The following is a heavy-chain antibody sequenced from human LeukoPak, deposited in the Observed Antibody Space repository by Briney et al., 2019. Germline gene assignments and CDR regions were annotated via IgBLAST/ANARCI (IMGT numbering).Heavy chain of an antibody. CDR3: VRDYCSGGSCYESKWFDP. V-gene: IGHV3-33*01. J-gene: IGHJ5*02. CDR2: IWFDGINT. D-gene: IGHD2-15*01. Sequence: GGSLRLSCAASGFTFSKYGMHWVRQAPGKGLEWVAVIWFDGINTNHADSVKCRFTVSRDNSKNTLFLQMNSLRAEDTAVYFCVRDYCSGGSCYESKWFDPWGQGTLVTVSS. CDR1: GFTFSKYG.